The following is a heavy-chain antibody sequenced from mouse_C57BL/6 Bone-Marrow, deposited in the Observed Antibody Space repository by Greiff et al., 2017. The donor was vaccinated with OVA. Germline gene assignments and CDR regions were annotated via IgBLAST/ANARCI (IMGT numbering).Heavy chain of an antibody. Sequence: QVHVKQPGTELVKPGASVKLSCKASGYTFTSYWMHWVKQRPGQGLEWIGNINPSNGGTNYNAKFKSKATLNVDKSSSTSYMQLSSLTSEDSAVYYCARLCAMDYWGQGTSVTVSA. CDR1: GYTFTSYW. J-gene: IGHJ4*01. V-gene: IGHV1-53*01. D-gene: IGHD1-1*02. CDR2: INPSNGGT. CDR3: ARLCAMDY.